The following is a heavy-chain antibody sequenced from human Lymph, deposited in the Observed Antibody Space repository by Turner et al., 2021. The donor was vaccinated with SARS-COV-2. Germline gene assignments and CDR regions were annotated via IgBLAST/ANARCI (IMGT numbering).Heavy chain of an antibody. J-gene: IGHJ4*02. CDR2: ISSSSSYI. V-gene: IGHV3-21*01. Sequence: EVQLVESGGGLVKPGGSLLLSCSASGFTFSTYSMNWVRQAPGKGLEWISSISSSSSYIYYADSVKGRFTISRDDAKNSLYLQMNSLRAEDTAVYYCARDIPTTADYFDYWGQGTLVTVSS. CDR1: GFTFSTYS. CDR3: ARDIPTTADYFDY. D-gene: IGHD4-17*01.